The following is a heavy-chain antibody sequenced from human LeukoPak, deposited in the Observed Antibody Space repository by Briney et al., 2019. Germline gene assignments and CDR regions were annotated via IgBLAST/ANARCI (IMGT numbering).Heavy chain of an antibody. Sequence: SETLSLTCTVSGGSISSSSYYWGWIRQPPGRGLEWIGSMYHSGSTYYSPSFKSRVTISVDTSKTQFSLKLSSVTAADTAVYYCARGEVDTAMVRYYYYMDVWGKGTTVTVSS. CDR1: GGSISSSSYY. V-gene: IGHV4-39*07. CDR2: MYHSGST. J-gene: IGHJ6*03. D-gene: IGHD5-18*01. CDR3: ARGEVDTAMVRYYYYMDV.